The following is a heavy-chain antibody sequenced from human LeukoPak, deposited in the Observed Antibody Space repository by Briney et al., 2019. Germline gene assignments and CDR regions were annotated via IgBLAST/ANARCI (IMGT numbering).Heavy chain of an antibody. CDR1: GGSISSYY. CDR2: IYYSGST. V-gene: IGHV4-59*08. J-gene: IGHJ3*02. D-gene: IGHD1-20*01. Sequence: ETLSLTCTVSGGSISSYYWSWIRQPPGKGLEWVGYIYYSGSTNYNPSLRSRVTISVHTSKNQFSLKLSSVTAADTAVYYCARLNWRHAFDIWGQGTIVTVSS. CDR3: ARLNWRHAFDI.